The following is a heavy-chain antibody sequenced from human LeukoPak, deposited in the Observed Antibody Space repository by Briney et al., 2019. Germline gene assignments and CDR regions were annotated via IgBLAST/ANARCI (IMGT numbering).Heavy chain of an antibody. Sequence: GGSLRLSCAASGFTFSSYAMSWVRQAPGKGLEWVSAISGSGGSTYYADSVKGRFTISRDNSKNTLYLQMNSLRAEDTAVYYCARDRSWPSYFDYWGQGTLVTVSS. CDR3: ARDRSWPSYFDY. CDR2: ISGSGGST. J-gene: IGHJ4*02. CDR1: GFTFSSYA. D-gene: IGHD6-13*01. V-gene: IGHV3-23*01.